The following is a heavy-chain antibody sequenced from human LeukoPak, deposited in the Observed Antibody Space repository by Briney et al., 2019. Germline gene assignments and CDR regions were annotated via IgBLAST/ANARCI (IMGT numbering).Heavy chain of an antibody. D-gene: IGHD4-17*01. J-gene: IGHJ4*02. Sequence: ASVKVSCKASGGTFSSYAISWVRQAPGQGLEWMGWINPNSGGTNYAQKFQGRVTMTRDTSISTAYMELSRLRSDDTAVYYCARSTENADYWGQGTLVTVSS. V-gene: IGHV1-2*02. CDR2: INPNSGGT. CDR3: ARSTENADY. CDR1: GGTFSSYA.